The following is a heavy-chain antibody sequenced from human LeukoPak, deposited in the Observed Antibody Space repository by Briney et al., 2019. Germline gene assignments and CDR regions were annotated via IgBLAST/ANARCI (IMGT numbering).Heavy chain of an antibody. D-gene: IGHD4-17*01. CDR2: ISGSGGGGST. Sequence: GGSLRLSCAASGFTFSNYAMSWVRQAPGKGLEWVSGISGSGGGGSTYYADSVKGRFTSSRDNAKNSLYLQMNSLRAEDTAVYYCARSLGPVTTLDAFDIWGQGTMVTVSS. J-gene: IGHJ3*02. CDR3: ARSLGPVTTLDAFDI. CDR1: GFTFSNYA. V-gene: IGHV3-23*01.